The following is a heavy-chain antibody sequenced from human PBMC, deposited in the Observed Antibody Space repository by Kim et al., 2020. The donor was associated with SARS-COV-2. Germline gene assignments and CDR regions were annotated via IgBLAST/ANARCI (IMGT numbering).Heavy chain of an antibody. CDR1: GFTFDTYA. Sequence: GGSLRLSCVASGFTFDTYAMSWVRQAPGKGLEWVSVISGGAVNKFYADSVRGRFTISRDNSKNTLYLQMNSLRDEDTALYYCAKMVIMDGYNYFYYYAMDVWGRRTTVTVTS. J-gene: IGHJ6*02. CDR2: ISGGAVNK. CDR3: AKMVIMDGYNYFYYYAMDV. D-gene: IGHD2-21*01. V-gene: IGHV3-23*01.